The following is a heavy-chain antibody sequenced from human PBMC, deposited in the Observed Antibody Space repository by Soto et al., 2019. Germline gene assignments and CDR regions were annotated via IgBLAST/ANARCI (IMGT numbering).Heavy chain of an antibody. D-gene: IGHD6-13*01. CDR1: GYTLTELS. V-gene: IGHV1-24*01. CDR3: ATRAMGSSSWRGVDY. CDR2: FDPEDGET. J-gene: IGHJ4*02. Sequence: QVQLVQSGAEVKKPGASVKVSWKVCGYTLTELSRHWVRQAPGKGLEWMGGFDPEDGETIYAQKFQGRVTMTEDTSTDTAYMELSSLRSEDTAVYYCATRAMGSSSWRGVDYWGQGTLVTVSS.